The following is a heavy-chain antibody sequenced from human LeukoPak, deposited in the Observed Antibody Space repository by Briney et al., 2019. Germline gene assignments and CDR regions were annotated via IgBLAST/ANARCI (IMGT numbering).Heavy chain of an antibody. CDR2: ISGSGGST. D-gene: IGHD2-15*01. CDR3: VRGSGRYYFDY. J-gene: IGHJ4*02. CDR1: GFRFNNCG. V-gene: IGHV3-23*01. Sequence: GGSLRLSCAASGFRFNNCGMSWVRQAPGKGLEWVSAISGSGGSTYYADSVKGRFTISRDNSKNTLYLQMNSLRAEDTAVYYCVRGSGRYYFDYWGQGTLVTVSS.